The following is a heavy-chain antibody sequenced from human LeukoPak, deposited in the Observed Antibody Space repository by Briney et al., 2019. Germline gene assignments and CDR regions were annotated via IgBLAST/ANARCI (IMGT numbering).Heavy chain of an antibody. CDR3: ARGAAGTTPDYYYFGLDV. J-gene: IGHJ6*02. CDR2: IYPGDSDT. Sequence: GESLKISCKGSGYRFTDYWIGWVRQMPGRGLEWMGIIYPGDSDTRYSPSFQGQVTISADKSINTAHLQWSSLKASDTAMYYCARGAAGTTPDYYYFGLDVWGQGTTVRVSS. D-gene: IGHD1-7*01. CDR1: GYRFTDYW. V-gene: IGHV5-51*01.